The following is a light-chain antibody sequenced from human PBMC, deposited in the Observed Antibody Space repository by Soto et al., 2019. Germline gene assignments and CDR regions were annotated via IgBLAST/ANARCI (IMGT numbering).Light chain of an antibody. V-gene: IGLV2-14*03. CDR2: AVS. J-gene: IGLJ1*01. CDR1: SSDVGRYNF. Sequence: QSALTQPASVSGSSGRSITISCTGTSSDVGRYNFVSWYQQHPGYAPKLLIYAVSDRPSGVSTRFSGSKSGNTASLAISGLQAEDEAVYYCSSFSSSSTQVFGTGTMVTVL. CDR3: SSFSSSSTQV.